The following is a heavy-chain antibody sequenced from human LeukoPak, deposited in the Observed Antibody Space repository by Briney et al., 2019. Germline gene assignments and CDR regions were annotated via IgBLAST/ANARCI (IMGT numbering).Heavy chain of an antibody. CDR3: ARPGAAAVAGYHDAFDI. D-gene: IGHD6-19*01. Sequence: GESLKISCKASGYSFTGYWLAWVRQMPGKGLECMGIIYPGDSDARYSPSFEGQVTISADKSIGTAYLQWSSLKASDTAIYYCARPGAAAVAGYHDAFDIWGQGTVVTVSS. V-gene: IGHV5-51*01. J-gene: IGHJ3*02. CDR1: GYSFTGYW. CDR2: IYPGDSDA.